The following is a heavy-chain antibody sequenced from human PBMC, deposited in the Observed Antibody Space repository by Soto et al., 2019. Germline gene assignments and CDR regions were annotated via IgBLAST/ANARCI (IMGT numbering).Heavy chain of an antibody. CDR1: GGSIAGSRYY. Sequence: SETLSLTCTVSGGSIAGSRYYWVWIRQSPGKGLEWIGSMYYSGTTYYNPSLKSRVTVSVDTSKNQFSLTLSSVTAADTPIYYCARPRSTSTRGGYDYWGQGTLVTVSS. V-gene: IGHV4-39*01. J-gene: IGHJ4*02. D-gene: IGHD3-22*01. CDR3: ARPRSTSTRGGYDY. CDR2: MYYSGTT.